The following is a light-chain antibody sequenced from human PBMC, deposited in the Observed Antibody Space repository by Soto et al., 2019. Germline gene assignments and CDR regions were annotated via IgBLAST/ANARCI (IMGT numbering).Light chain of an antibody. V-gene: IGLV2-14*01. Sequence: QSALTQPASVSGSPGQSITISCTGTSSDVGGYNFLAWYQQHPGKVPKLIIFEVSNRPSGVSHRFSGSKSGNTASLTISGLQAEDEADYYCTSYASSSTVLFGGGTKL. CDR3: TSYASSSTVL. CDR2: EVS. CDR1: SSDVGGYNF. J-gene: IGLJ2*01.